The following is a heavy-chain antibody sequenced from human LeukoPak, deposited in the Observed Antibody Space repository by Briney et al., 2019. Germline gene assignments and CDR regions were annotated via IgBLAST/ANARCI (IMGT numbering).Heavy chain of an antibody. CDR3: ASSFDYYDSSGYPY. J-gene: IGHJ4*02. Sequence: PSQTLSLTCTVSGGSISSGDYYWSWIRQPPGKGLEWIGYIYYSGSTYYNPSLKSRVTISVDTSKNQFSLKLSSVTVADTAVYYCASSFDYYDSSGYPYWGQGTLVTVSS. CDR2: IYYSGST. V-gene: IGHV4-30-4*01. CDR1: GGSISSGDYY. D-gene: IGHD3-22*01.